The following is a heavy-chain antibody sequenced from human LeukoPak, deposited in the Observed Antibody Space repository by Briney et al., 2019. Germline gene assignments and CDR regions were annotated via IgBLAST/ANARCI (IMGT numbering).Heavy chain of an antibody. CDR3: AKDRPNYYGSNGHYYRRDGGY. V-gene: IGHV3-23*01. CDR2: ISGSGDGT. Sequence: PGGSLRLSCAASGFTFSSYAMSWVRQAPGKGLEWVSAISGSGDGTYYADSVKGRFTISRDHSENMLSLQMNSLRVEDTAVYFCAKDRPNYYGSNGHYYRRDGGYWGQGTLVTVSS. CDR1: GFTFSSYA. J-gene: IGHJ4*02. D-gene: IGHD3-22*01.